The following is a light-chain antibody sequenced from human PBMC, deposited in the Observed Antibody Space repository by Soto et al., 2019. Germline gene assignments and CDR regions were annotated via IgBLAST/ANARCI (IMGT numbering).Light chain of an antibody. CDR2: LGS. Sequence: DIVMTQSPLSLSVTPGEPASISCRSSQSLLHTSGDIYLDWYLQRPGQSPQLLIYLGSKRAYGVSARVSGSGSCTRLTLRISSVEAGDVGLYYCIQAQQIPRTFGQGTKVDIK. V-gene: IGKV2-28*01. J-gene: IGKJ1*01. CDR3: IQAQQIPRT. CDR1: QSLLHTSGDIY.